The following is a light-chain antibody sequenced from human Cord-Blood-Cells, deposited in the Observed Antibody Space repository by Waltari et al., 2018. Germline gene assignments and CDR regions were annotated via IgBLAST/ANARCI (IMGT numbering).Light chain of an antibody. V-gene: IGLV2-14*01. CDR1: SSAVGGYNY. J-gene: IGLJ2*01. Sequence: QSALTQPASVSGSPGPSLTISCTGTSSAVGGYNYVSWYQQHPGKAPKLMIYEVSNRPSGVSNRFSGSKSGNTASLTISGLQAEDEADYYCSSYTSSSTLEVVFGGGTKLTVL. CDR3: SSYTSSSTLEVV. CDR2: EVS.